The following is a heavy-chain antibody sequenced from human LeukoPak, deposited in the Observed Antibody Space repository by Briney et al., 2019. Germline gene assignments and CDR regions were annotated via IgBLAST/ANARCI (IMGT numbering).Heavy chain of an antibody. CDR2: VSYSGST. D-gene: IGHD3-22*01. CDR3: ARATSGYYFDF. Sequence: NSSETLSLTCTVSGGSISSYYWSWIRQPPGKGLEWIGYVSYSGSTNYNPSLKSRVTMSVDKSKNQFSLKLSSVTAADTAVYFCARATSGYYFDFWDQGTLVTVSS. CDR1: GGSISSYY. J-gene: IGHJ4*02. V-gene: IGHV4-59*01.